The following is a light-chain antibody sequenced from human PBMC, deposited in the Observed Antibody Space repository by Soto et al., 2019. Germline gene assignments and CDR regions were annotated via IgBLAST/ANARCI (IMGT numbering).Light chain of an antibody. CDR3: QVYNNWRWT. V-gene: IGKV3-15*01. J-gene: IGKJ1*01. Sequence: PGGRGTPACRDSKSVKTKLAWQKNKTGTDXRXXXYGASNRETGTQARLSGTGSGKEFNINISIMQSEDFGVYYCQVYNNWRWTFGEGTKVDI. CDR2: GAS. CDR1: KSVKTK.